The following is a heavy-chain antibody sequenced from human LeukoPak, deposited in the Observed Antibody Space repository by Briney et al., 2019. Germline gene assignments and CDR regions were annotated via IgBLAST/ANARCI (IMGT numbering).Heavy chain of an antibody. V-gene: IGHV3-30*04. Sequence: GGSLRLSCAASGFTFSSYAMHWVRQAPGKGLEWVAVISYDGSHKYYADSVKGRFTISRDNSKNTLYLQMNSLRAEDTAVYYCAKPARTDYADYWGQGTLVTVSS. CDR2: ISYDGSHK. J-gene: IGHJ4*02. D-gene: IGHD1-14*01. CDR1: GFTFSSYA. CDR3: AKPARTDYADY.